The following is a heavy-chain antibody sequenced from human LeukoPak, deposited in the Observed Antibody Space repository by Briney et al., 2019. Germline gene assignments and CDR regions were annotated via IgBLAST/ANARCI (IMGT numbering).Heavy chain of an antibody. D-gene: IGHD2-2*01. CDR1: GFTFSSYS. J-gene: IGHJ4*02. V-gene: IGHV3-33*08. Sequence: PGGSLRLSCAASGFTFSSYSMNWVRQAPGKGLEWVAVIWYGGSNKYYADSVKGRFTISRDNAKNSLYLQMNSLRAEDTAVYYCARGLVVVPAAYPLAGDYWGQGTLVTVSS. CDR2: IWYGGSNK. CDR3: ARGLVVVPAAYPLAGDY.